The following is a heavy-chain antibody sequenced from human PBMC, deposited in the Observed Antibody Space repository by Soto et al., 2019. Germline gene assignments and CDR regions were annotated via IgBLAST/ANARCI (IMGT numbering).Heavy chain of an antibody. D-gene: IGHD3-22*01. J-gene: IGHJ5*02. Sequence: QVQLVQSGAEVKKPGSSVKVSCKASGGTFSSYAISWLRQAPGQGLEWMGGIIPIFGTANYAQKFQGRVTITADESTSTAYMELSSLRSEDTAVYYCARDRGNYDSSGYYCWFDPWGQGTLVTVSS. CDR2: IIPIFGTA. V-gene: IGHV1-69*01. CDR3: ARDRGNYDSSGYYCWFDP. CDR1: GGTFSSYA.